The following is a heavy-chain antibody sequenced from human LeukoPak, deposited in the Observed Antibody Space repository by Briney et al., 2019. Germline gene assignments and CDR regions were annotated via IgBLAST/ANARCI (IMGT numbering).Heavy chain of an antibody. Sequence: GASVKVSCKASGGTFSSYAISWVRQAPGQGLEWMGGIIPIFGTANYAQKFQGRVTITTDESTSTAYMELSSLRSEGTAVYYCARAGYEWELQFDYWGQGTLVTVSS. CDR2: IIPIFGTA. D-gene: IGHD1-26*01. CDR1: GGTFSSYA. CDR3: ARAGYEWELQFDY. J-gene: IGHJ4*02. V-gene: IGHV1-69*05.